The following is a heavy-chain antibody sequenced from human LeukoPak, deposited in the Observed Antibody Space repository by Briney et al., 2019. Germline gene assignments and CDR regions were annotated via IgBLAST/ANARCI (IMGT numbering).Heavy chain of an antibody. CDR1: GFTFSSYA. V-gene: IGHV3-30-3*01. CDR2: ISYDGSNK. Sequence: PGGSLRLSCAASGFTFSSYAMHWVRQAPGKGLEWVAVISYDGSNKYYADSVKGRFTISRDNSKNTLYLQMNSLRAEDTAVYYCAKDIFRWSFHSWGQGTLVTVSS. D-gene: IGHD2-21*01. J-gene: IGHJ4*02. CDR3: AKDIFRWSFHS.